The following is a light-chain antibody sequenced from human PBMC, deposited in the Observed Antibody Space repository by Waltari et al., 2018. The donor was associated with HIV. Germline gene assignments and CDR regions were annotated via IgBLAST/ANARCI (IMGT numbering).Light chain of an antibody. J-gene: IGLJ1*01. CDR3: QSYDNWSYV. CDR2: DHN. CDR1: SGGIASNY. V-gene: IGLV6-57*04. Sequence: FLLTQPLSVSESPGKTVTISCTRSSGGIASNYVQWYQQRPGSVPTTVIYDHNQRPSGVPDLFSGSIDSSSNSASLTISGLKTEDEADYYCQSYDNWSYVFGTGTKVTVL.